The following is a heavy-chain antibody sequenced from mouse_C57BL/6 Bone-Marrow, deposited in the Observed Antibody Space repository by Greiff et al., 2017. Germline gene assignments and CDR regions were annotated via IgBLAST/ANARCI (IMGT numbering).Heavy chain of an antibody. CDR1: GYTFTSYG. CDR3: ARRETGTTDY. D-gene: IGHD4-1*01. Sequence: QVHVKQSGAELARPGASVKLSCKASGYTFTSYGISRVKQRTGQGLEWIGEIYPRSGNTYYNEKFKGKATLTADKSSSTAYMELRSLTSEDAAVYFCARRETGTTDYWGQGTTLTVSS. V-gene: IGHV1-81*01. J-gene: IGHJ2*01. CDR2: IYPRSGNT.